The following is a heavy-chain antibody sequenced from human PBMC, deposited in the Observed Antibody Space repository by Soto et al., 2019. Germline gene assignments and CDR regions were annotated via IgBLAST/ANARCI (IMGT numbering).Heavy chain of an antibody. CDR2: ISYDGSNK. V-gene: IGHV3-30*18. CDR1: GFTFSSYG. CDR3: AKDFTVWSGYYIDYYYYYGMDV. Sequence: GGSLRLSCAASGFTFSSYGMHWVRQAPGKGLEWVAVISYDGSNKYYADSVKGRFTISRDNSKNTLYLQMNSLRAEDTAVYYCAKDFTVWSGYYIDYYYYYGMDVWGQGTTVTVSS. D-gene: IGHD3-3*01. J-gene: IGHJ6*02.